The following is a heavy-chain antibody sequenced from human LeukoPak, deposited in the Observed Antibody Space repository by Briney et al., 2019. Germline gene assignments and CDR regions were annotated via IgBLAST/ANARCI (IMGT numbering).Heavy chain of an antibody. Sequence: ASVKVSCKASGYTFTSYYMHWVRQAPGQGLEWMGIINPSGGSTSYAQKFQGRVTMTRDTSTSTVHMELSSLRSEDTAVYYCARVTAGGERSSELDYWGQGTLVTVSS. J-gene: IGHJ4*02. CDR2: INPSGGST. CDR3: ARVTAGGERSSELDY. CDR1: GYTFTSYY. D-gene: IGHD2-8*02. V-gene: IGHV1-46*01.